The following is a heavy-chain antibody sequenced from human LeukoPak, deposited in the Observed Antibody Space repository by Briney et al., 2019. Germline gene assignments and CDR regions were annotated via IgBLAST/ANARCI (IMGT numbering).Heavy chain of an antibody. J-gene: IGHJ6*02. V-gene: IGHV3-15*01. CDR3: TTERNWELLRPYGMNI. D-gene: IGHD1-26*01. CDR1: DFNFNYVW. CDR2: IKTKIDGETT. Sequence: PGGSLRLSCAASDFNFNYVWMSWVRQAPGKGLEWVGRIKTKIDGETTDYAAPVKGRFTISRDDSKSTLYLQMNRLKTEDSAVYYCTTERNWELLRPYGMNIWGQGTTVTVSS.